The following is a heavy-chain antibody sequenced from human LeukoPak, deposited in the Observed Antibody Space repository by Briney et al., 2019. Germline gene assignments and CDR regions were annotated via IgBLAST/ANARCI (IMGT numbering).Heavy chain of an antibody. J-gene: IGHJ3*02. CDR2: INPSGGST. D-gene: IGHD2-15*01. V-gene: IGHV1-46*01. CDR1: GYTFTSYY. CDR3: ARDRCSGGRCYFSRAFDI. Sequence: ASVKVSCKASGYTFTSYYMHWVRQAPGQGLEWMGIINPSGGSTSYAQKFQGRVTMTRDMSTSTVYMELSSLRSEDTAVYYSARDRCSGGRCYFSRAFDIWGQGTMVTVSS.